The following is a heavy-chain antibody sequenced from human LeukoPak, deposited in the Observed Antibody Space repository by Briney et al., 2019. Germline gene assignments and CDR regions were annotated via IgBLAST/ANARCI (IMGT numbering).Heavy chain of an antibody. CDR2: ISVYSGDT. CDR1: GYTFDSHG. J-gene: IGHJ4*02. CDR3: ARDIVGDFDLDY. D-gene: IGHD2-21*02. V-gene: IGHV1-18*01. Sequence: GASVKVSCKASGYTFDSHGISWLRQAPGQGLEWMGWISVYSGDTNYAQKVQGRVTMTTDTSTSTAYMELRSLTSDDTAVYFRARDIVGDFDLDYWGQGTLVTVSS.